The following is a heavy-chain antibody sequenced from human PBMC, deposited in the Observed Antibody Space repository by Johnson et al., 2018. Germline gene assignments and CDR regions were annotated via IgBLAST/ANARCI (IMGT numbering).Heavy chain of an antibody. J-gene: IGHJ6*02. V-gene: IGHV3-7*01. CDR1: GFKFSSYW. Sequence: VQLVQSGGGLVQPGGSLRLSCAASGFKFSSYWMSWVRQAPGKGLEWVANIKQDGSEKYYVDSVKGRFTISRDNAKNSLSLQMNSLRAEDTAVYYCARDRGIPRGEGYYYSGMDVWGQGTTVTVSS. CDR2: IKQDGSEK. CDR3: ARDRGIPRGEGYYYSGMDV. D-gene: IGHD3-10*01.